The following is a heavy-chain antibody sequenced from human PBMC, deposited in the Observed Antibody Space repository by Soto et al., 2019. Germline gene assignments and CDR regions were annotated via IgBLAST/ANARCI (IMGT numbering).Heavy chain of an antibody. J-gene: IGHJ4*01. CDR3: ARVTPTFGGYFDY. D-gene: IGHD3-16*01. Sequence: SETLSLTCTVSGGSISSYYWSWIRQPPGKGLEWIGFIFYSGSTDYNPSFKSRVTISVDTSKHQFSLKLNSVTAADTAVYYCARVTPTFGGYFDYWGHGTLVTV. CDR2: IFYSGST. V-gene: IGHV4-59*01. CDR1: GGSISSYY.